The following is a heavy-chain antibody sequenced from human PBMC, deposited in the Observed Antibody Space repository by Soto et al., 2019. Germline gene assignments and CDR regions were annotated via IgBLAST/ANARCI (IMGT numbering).Heavy chain of an antibody. J-gene: IGHJ4*02. CDR2: ICNSGTT. CDR1: GGSIRSYC. CDR3: ARVTHDNFWSGYRLKKPYYFDY. D-gene: IGHD3-3*01. V-gene: IGHV4-59*12. Sequence: SETLSLTCTVSGGSIRSYCWTLIRQPPGEGLEWIGCICNSGTTNYNPSLKSRVAISIDSQKSQFSLQLGSVTVADTAVYYCARVTHDNFWSGYRLKKPYYFDYWGQGTLVTVSS.